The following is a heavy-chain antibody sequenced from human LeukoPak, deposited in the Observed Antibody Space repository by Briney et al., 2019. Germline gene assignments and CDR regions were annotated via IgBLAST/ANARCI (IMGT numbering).Heavy chain of an antibody. J-gene: IGHJ4*02. Sequence: GGSLRLSCAASGFTFSSYAMHWVRQAPGKGLEWVAVISYDGSNKYYADSVKGRFTISRDNSKNTLYLQMNSLRAEDTAVYYCARDRYDSSGYLDYWGQGTLVTVSS. V-gene: IGHV3-30-3*01. CDR3: ARDRYDSSGYLDY. CDR2: ISYDGSNK. CDR1: GFTFSSYA. D-gene: IGHD3-22*01.